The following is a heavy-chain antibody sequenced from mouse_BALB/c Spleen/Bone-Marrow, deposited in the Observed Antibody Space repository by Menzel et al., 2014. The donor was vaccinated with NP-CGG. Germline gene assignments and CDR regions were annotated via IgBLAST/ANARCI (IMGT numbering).Heavy chain of an antibody. V-gene: IGHV1-69*02. CDR3: ARTYYDYDWFAY. D-gene: IGHD2-4*01. CDR2: IDPSDSYT. J-gene: IGHJ3*01. Sequence: QVQLQQSGVEFVKPGASVKLSCKASGYTFTSYWTHWVKQRPGQGLEWIGEIDPSDSYTKYNQNFKGKATLTVDKSSSTAYMQLSCLTSEDSAVYYCARTYYDYDWFAYWGQGTLVTVSA. CDR1: GYTFTSYW.